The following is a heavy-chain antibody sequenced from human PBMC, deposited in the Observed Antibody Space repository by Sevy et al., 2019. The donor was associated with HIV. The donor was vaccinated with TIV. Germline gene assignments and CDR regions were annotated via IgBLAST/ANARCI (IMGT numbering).Heavy chain of an antibody. J-gene: IGHJ5*02. D-gene: IGHD3-22*01. V-gene: IGHV4-34*01. CDR2: INRSGST. CDR3: ARRQSTYYYDSSGYYQHRLWFDP. Sequence: SETLSLTCAVYGGSFSGYYWSWIRQPPGKGLEWIGEINRSGSTNYNPSLKSRVTISVDTSKNQFSLKLSSVTAADTAVYYCARRQSTYYYDSSGYYQHRLWFDPWGQGTLVTVSS. CDR1: GGSFSGYY.